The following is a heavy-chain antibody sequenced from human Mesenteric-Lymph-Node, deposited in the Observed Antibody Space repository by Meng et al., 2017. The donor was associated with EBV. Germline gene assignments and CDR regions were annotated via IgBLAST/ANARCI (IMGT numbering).Heavy chain of an antibody. CDR1: GFSLTTSGVG. J-gene: IGHJ4*02. Sequence: QLPLKESGPTLVKPTQTLTLTCTFSGFSLTTSGVGVGWIRQPPGKALEWLALIYWDDDKRYSPSLKRRLTITKDTSKNQVVLTMTNMDPVDTATYYCARRPYSWNFDFWGQGTLVTVSS. D-gene: IGHD1-26*01. CDR3: ARRPYSWNFDF. CDR2: IYWDDDK. V-gene: IGHV2-5*02.